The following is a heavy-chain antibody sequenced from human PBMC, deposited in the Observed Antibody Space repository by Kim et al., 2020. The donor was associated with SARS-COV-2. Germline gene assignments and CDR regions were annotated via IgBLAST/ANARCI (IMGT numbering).Heavy chain of an antibody. V-gene: IGHV1-24*01. Sequence: ASVKVSCKVSGHILTELSIHWVRQAPGKGLEWMGGFDPEVGERVYAQRFHGRVIMTDDTSTDTAYMELNSLTSDDTAIYYCATDSSGIAAAGPYYYYFGL. J-gene: IGHJ2*01. D-gene: IGHD6-13*01. CDR3: ATDSSGIAAAGPYYYYFGL. CDR1: GHILTELS. CDR2: FDPEVGER.